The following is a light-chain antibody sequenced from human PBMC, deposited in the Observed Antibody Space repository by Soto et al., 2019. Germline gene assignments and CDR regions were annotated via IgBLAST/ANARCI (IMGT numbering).Light chain of an antibody. V-gene: IGKV3-15*01. J-gene: IGKJ1*01. Sequence: EIVMTQSPATLSVSPGERATLSCRASQSVSSNLAWYQQKPGQAPRLLIYGASTRATGIPARFSGGGSGTEFTLTLSGLQSEDFAVYYCQQYNNWPRTFGQGTKVDIK. CDR3: QQYNNWPRT. CDR1: QSVSSN. CDR2: GAS.